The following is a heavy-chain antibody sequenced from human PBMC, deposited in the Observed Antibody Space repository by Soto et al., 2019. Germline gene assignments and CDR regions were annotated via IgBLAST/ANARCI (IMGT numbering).Heavy chain of an antibody. V-gene: IGHV1-69*02. J-gene: IGHJ4*02. Sequence: QVQLVQSGAEVKKPGSSVKVSCKASGGTFSSYTISWVRQAPGQGLEWMGRIIPILGIANYAQKFQGRVTSTADNTTSTANMELSSLRSEDTAVYYCAMEYCSSTSCYRDYWGQGTLVTVSS. CDR1: GGTFSSYT. CDR3: AMEYCSSTSCYRDY. CDR2: IIPILGIA. D-gene: IGHD2-2*02.